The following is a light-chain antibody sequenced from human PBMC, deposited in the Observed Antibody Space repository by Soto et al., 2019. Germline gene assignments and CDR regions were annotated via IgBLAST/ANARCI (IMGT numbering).Light chain of an antibody. CDR3: QQYGSSPT. V-gene: IGKV3-20*01. CDR2: DVS. J-gene: IGKJ1*01. Sequence: ETVLTQSPGTLSLSPGERATLSCRSSQSVSSNYLAWYQQKPGQAPRLLIYDVSSRATGIPDRFSGSGSGTDFTLTISRLEPEEFAMYYCQQYGSSPTFGQGTKVEIK. CDR1: QSVSSNY.